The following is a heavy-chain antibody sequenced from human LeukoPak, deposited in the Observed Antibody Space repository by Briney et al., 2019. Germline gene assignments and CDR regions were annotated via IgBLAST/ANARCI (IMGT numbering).Heavy chain of an antibody. CDR2: IKIKADGGTT. CDR1: GFTFSNAW. V-gene: IGHV3-15*01. D-gene: IGHD2/OR15-2a*01. J-gene: IGHJ4*02. CDR3: TTEYYASGALTPIDY. Sequence: GGSLRLSCTASGFTFSNAWMSWVRQAPGKGLEWVGRIKIKADGGTTDYAAPVKGRFTISRDDSKNTLYLQMNSLKTEDTAVYYCTTEYYASGALTPIDYWGQGTLVTVSS.